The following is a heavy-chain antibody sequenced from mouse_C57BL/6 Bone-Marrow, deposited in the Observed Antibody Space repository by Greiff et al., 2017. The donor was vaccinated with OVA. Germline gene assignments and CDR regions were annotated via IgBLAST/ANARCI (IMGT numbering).Heavy chain of an antibody. Sequence: QVQLKESGPELVKPGASVKISCKASGYAFSSSWMNWVKQRPGKGLEWIGRIYPGDGDTNYNGKFKGKATLTADKSSSTAYMQLSSLTSEDSAVYFCARSPWAQGFAYWGQGTLVTVSA. V-gene: IGHV1-82*01. D-gene: IGHD3-2*02. CDR1: GYAFSSSW. J-gene: IGHJ3*01. CDR2: IYPGDGDT. CDR3: ARSPWAQGFAY.